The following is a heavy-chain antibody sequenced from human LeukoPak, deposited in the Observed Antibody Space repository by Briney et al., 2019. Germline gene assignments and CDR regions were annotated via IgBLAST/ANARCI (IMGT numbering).Heavy chain of an antibody. D-gene: IGHD2-15*01. CDR2: IWYDGSNK. Sequence: GRSLRLSCAASGFTFSSYGMHWVRQAPGKGLEWVAVIWYDGSNKYYADSVKGRFTISRDNSKNTLYLQMNSLRAEDTAVYYCAKGLRDIVVVVAATNGYGMDVWGQGTTVTVSS. J-gene: IGHJ6*02. V-gene: IGHV3-33*06. CDR3: AKGLRDIVVVVAATNGYGMDV. CDR1: GFTFSSYG.